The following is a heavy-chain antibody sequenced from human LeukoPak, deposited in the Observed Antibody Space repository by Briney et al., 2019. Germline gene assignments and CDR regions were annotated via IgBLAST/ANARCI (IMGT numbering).Heavy chain of an antibody. J-gene: IGHJ6*03. V-gene: IGHV4-34*01. CDR2: INHSGST. CDR3: ARVRGYSSSWYVGYYYYYMDV. D-gene: IGHD6-13*01. CDR1: GGSFSGYY. Sequence: SETLSLTCAVYGGSFSGYYWSWIRQPPGKGLEWIGEINHSGSTNYNPSLKSRVTISVDTSKNQFSLKLSSVTAADTAVYYCARVRGYSSSWYVGYYYYYMDVWGKGTTVTVSS.